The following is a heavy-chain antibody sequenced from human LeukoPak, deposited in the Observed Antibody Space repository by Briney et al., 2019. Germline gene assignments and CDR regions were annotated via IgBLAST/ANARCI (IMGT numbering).Heavy chain of an antibody. V-gene: IGHV3-13*01. CDR3: ARVAKERVGGVYYFDY. Sequence: GGSLRLSCAASGFTFSDYDMHWVRQATGKGLEWVSAIGTAGATYYTGSVKGRFTISRENAKSSLYLQMNSLRAGDTAVYYCARVAKERVGGVYYFDYWGQGTLVTVSS. CDR2: IGTAGAT. J-gene: IGHJ4*02. CDR1: GFTFSDYD. D-gene: IGHD1-1*01.